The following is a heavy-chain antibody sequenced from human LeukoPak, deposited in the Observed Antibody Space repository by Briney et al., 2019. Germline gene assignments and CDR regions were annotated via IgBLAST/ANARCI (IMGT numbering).Heavy chain of an antibody. CDR2: IKSKTDGGTV. J-gene: IGHJ4*02. V-gene: IGHV3-15*01. D-gene: IGHD4-23*01. Sequence: PGGSLRLSCAASGFSFSSAWMTWVRQPPGKGLEWVGRIKSKTDGGTVDYAAPVKGRFTISRDNSKSTLYLQMNSLRAEDTAVYYCAKDLTGYGGNSFDYWGQGTLVTVSS. CDR1: GFSFSSAW. CDR3: AKDLTGYGGNSFDY.